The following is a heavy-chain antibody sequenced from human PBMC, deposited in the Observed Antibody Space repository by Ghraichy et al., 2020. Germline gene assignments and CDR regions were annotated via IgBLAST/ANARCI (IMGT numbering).Heavy chain of an antibody. Sequence: TLSLTCTVSGGSISSYYWSWIRQPPGKGLEWIGYIYYSGSTNYNPSLKSRVTISVDTSKNQFSLKLSSVTAADTAVYYCARGEDYGDLNWFDPWGQGTLVTVSS. CDR2: IYYSGST. CDR3: ARGEDYGDLNWFDP. J-gene: IGHJ5*02. V-gene: IGHV4-59*08. CDR1: GGSISSYY. D-gene: IGHD4-17*01.